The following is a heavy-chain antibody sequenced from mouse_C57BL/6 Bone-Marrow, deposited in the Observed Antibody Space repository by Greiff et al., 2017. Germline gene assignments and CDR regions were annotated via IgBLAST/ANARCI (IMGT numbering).Heavy chain of an antibody. Sequence: DVQLVESGGGLVKPGGSLKLSCAASGFTFSDYGLHWVRQAPEKGLEWVAYISSGSSTIYYAATEKGRFTISRDNAKNTLFLQMTSLRAEDTAMYYCARRNFDYWGQGTTLTVSS. CDR1: GFTFSDYG. J-gene: IGHJ2*01. CDR3: ARRNFDY. CDR2: ISSGSSTI. V-gene: IGHV5-17*01.